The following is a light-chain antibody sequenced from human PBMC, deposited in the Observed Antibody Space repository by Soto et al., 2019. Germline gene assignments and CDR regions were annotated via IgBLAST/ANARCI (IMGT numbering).Light chain of an antibody. CDR2: GAS. Sequence: IVMTQSPAALAVSPGERATRSCRASQSVSSNLAWYQQKPGQAPRLLIYGASSRATGIPDRFSGGGSGTDFSLTISRLDPEDFAVYYCQQYSSSPITFGQGTRREIK. V-gene: IGKV3-20*01. CDR1: QSVSSN. J-gene: IGKJ5*01. CDR3: QQYSSSPIT.